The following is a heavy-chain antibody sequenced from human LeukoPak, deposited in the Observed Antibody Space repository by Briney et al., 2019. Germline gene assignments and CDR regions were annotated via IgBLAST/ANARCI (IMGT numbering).Heavy chain of an antibody. CDR3: ARVMGDSSGYYNAVTRFFYYYGMDV. CDR1: GFTFSSYG. J-gene: IGHJ6*02. D-gene: IGHD3-22*01. V-gene: IGHV3-33*01. Sequence: GGSLRLSCAASGFTFSSYGMHWVRQAPGKGLEWVAVIWYDGSNKYYADSVKGRFTISRDNSKNTLYLQMNSLRAEDTAVYYCARVMGDSSGYYNAVTRFFYYYGMDVWGQGTTVTVSS. CDR2: IWYDGSNK.